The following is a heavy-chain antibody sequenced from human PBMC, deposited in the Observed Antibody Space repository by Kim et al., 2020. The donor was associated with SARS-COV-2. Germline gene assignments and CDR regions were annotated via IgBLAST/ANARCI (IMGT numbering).Heavy chain of an antibody. CDR1: GFTFSSYY. Sequence: GGSLRLSCAASGFTFSSYYMSWIRQAPGKGLEWVANIKGDGSDKYYVDSVKGLFTISRDNAKNSLYLQMNSLRAEDTAVYYCARGGGGFDVWGQGTMVTVSS. J-gene: IGHJ3*01. CDR2: IKGDGSDK. D-gene: IGHD2-15*01. V-gene: IGHV3-7*01. CDR3: ARGGGGFDV.